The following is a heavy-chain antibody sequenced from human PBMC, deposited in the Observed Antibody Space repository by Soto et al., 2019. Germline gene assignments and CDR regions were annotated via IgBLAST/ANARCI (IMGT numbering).Heavy chain of an antibody. D-gene: IGHD2-15*01. V-gene: IGHV4-39*01. Sequence: QLQLQESGPGLVKPSETLSLTCTVSGGSISSSSYYWGWIRQPPGKGLEWIGSIYYSGSTYYNPTLKRRGTLSVDKSKNQFSLKLSSVTAADTAVYYCARTVGGYCSGGSCYSYYWSFDLWGRGTLVTVSS. CDR2: IYYSGST. J-gene: IGHJ2*01. CDR1: GGSISSSSYY. CDR3: ARTVGGYCSGGSCYSYYWSFDL.